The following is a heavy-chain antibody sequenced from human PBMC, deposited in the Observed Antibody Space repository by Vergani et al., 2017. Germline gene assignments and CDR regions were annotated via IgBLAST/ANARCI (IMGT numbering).Heavy chain of an antibody. CDR1: GFTFSSYA. J-gene: IGHJ4*02. CDR3: AKDLTGSGSYYMGDYFDY. CDR2: ISGSGGST. D-gene: IGHD3-10*01. Sequence: EVQLLESGGGSAQPGESLRLSCVASGFTFSSYAMSWVRQAPGKGLEWVSAISGSGGSTYYADSVKGRFTISRDNSKNTLYLQMNSLRAEDTAVYYCAKDLTGSGSYYMGDYFDYWGQGTLVTVSS. V-gene: IGHV3-23*01.